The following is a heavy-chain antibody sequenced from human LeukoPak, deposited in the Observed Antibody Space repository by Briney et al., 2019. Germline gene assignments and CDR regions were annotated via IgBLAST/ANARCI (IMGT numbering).Heavy chain of an antibody. CDR3: ARAGKRIQYFDY. J-gene: IGHJ4*02. V-gene: IGHV4-31*03. CDR2: IYYSGST. CDR1: GGSISSGGYY. D-gene: IGHD5-18*01. Sequence: SETLSLTCTVSGGSISSGGYYWSWIRQHPGKGLEWIGYIYYSGSTYYNPSLKSRVTISVDTSKNQFSLKLSSVTAADTAVYYCARAGKRIQYFDYWGQGTLVTVSS.